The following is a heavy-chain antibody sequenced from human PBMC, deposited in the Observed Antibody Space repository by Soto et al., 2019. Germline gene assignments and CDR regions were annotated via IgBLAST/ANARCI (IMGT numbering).Heavy chain of an antibody. CDR3: VRDRDRAYFFYY. CDR1: GVTFSIYA. V-gene: IGHV3-23*01. J-gene: IGHJ4*02. CDR2: ISVTGYST. Sequence: QLLESGGDLVQPGGSLTLSCEVSGVTFSIYAMSWVRQAPGKGLEWVAGISVTGYSTFYADFVEGRFTISRDNSKHTLALHMSSLRADDTATYYCVRDRDRAYFFYYWGPGTPVTVSS.